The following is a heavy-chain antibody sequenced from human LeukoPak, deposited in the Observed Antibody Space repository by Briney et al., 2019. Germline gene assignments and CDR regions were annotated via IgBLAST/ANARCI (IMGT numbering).Heavy chain of an antibody. CDR3: ARGTTVITFDY. CDR1: GFTFSTSW. V-gene: IGHV3-74*01. Sequence: GGSLRLSCAASGFTFSTSWMHWVRQGPGKGLVWVSRIYSDGSFTSYADSVEGRFTISRDNAKNTVYLQMNSLRAEDTAVYYCARGTTVITFDYWGQGTLVTVSS. CDR2: IYSDGSFT. J-gene: IGHJ4*02. D-gene: IGHD4-23*01.